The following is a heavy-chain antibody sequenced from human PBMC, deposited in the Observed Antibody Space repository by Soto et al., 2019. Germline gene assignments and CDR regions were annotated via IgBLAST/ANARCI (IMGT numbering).Heavy chain of an antibody. CDR1: GYTFTSYG. CDR3: ARGANDYYHSSGYSDY. CDR2: ISAYNGNT. J-gene: IGHJ4*02. V-gene: IGHV1-18*01. Sequence: ASVKVSCKASGYTFTSYGISWVRQAPGQGLEWMGWISAYNGNTNYAQKLQGRVTMTTDTSTSTAYMELRSLRSDDTAVYYCARGANDYYHSSGYSDYCGQGTLVAVSA. D-gene: IGHD3-22*01.